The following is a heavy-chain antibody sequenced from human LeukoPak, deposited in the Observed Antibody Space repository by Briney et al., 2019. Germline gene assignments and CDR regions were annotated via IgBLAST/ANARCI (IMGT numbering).Heavy chain of an antibody. Sequence: PGGSLRLSCAASGFAFSTYRMNWVRQAPGKGLEWVSSISSSSSYIYYADSVKGRFTVSRDNAKNSLYLEMNSLRAEDTAVYHCASSMAYNCLDYWGQGTLVTVSS. CDR3: ASSMAYNCLDY. CDR1: GFAFSTYR. V-gene: IGHV3-21*01. CDR2: ISSSSSYI. J-gene: IGHJ4*02. D-gene: IGHD5-24*01.